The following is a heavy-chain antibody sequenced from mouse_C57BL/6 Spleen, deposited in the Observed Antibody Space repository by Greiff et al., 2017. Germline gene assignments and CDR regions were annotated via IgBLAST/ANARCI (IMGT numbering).Heavy chain of an antibody. CDR1: GYAFSSSW. V-gene: IGHV1-82*01. CDR2: IYPGDGDT. CDR3: ARTVITTVVVPMDY. Sequence: QVQLKQSGPELVKPGASVKISCKASGYAFSSSWMNWVKQRPGKGLEWIGRIYPGDGDTNYNGKFKGKATLTADKSSSTAYMQLSSLTSEDSAVYFCARTVITTVVVPMDYWGQGTSVTVSS. J-gene: IGHJ4*01. D-gene: IGHD1-1*01.